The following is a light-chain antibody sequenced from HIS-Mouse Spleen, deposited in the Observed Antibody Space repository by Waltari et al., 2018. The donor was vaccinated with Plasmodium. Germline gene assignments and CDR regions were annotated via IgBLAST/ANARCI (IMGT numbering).Light chain of an antibody. V-gene: IGLV2-14*03. CDR2: DVS. Sequence: SGSPGQSITISCTGTSSHVGGYNYVSWYQQHPGKAPKLMIYDVSNRPSGVSNRFSGSKSGNTASLTISGLQAEDEADYYCSSYTSSSTLVFGGGTKLTVL. J-gene: IGLJ2*01. CDR1: SSHVGGYNY. CDR3: SSYTSSSTLV.